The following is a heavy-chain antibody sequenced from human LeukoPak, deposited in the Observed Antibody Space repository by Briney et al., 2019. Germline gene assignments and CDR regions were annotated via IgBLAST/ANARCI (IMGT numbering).Heavy chain of an antibody. J-gene: IGHJ4*02. Sequence: GGSLRLSCGASGFDFSNNVMHWVRQAPGKGLEGVSFIRFDVANQYYADSVQGRFTISRDNSKKTLYLQMDSLRYEDTGIYHCAKDIAVSDSYFDYWGQGTLVTVSS. CDR2: IRFDVANQ. CDR1: GFDFSNNV. V-gene: IGHV3-30*02. D-gene: IGHD6-19*01. CDR3: AKDIAVSDSYFDY.